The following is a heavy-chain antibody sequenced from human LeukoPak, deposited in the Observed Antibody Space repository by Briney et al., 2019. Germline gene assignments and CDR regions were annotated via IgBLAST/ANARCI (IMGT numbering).Heavy chain of an antibody. Sequence: SETLSLTCTVSGGSISSHYWSWIRQPPGKGLEWIGYIYYSGSTNYNPSLKSRVTISVDTSKNQFSLKLSSVTAADTAVYYCARDSVGGLSKGYYYYYYMDVWGKGTTVTVSS. D-gene: IGHD3-10*01. CDR2: IYYSGST. CDR3: ARDSVGGLSKGYYYYYYMDV. J-gene: IGHJ6*03. V-gene: IGHV4-59*11. CDR1: GGSISSHY.